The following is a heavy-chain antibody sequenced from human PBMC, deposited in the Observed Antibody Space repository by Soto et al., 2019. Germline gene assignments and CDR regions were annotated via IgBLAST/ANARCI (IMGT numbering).Heavy chain of an antibody. CDR3: VKGGAFDIIKITA. Sequence: QVQLVESGGGVVQPGRSLRLSCAASGFSFSSHGMHWVRQAPGKGLEWVAVISYDGSSTYYGDSVKGRFTISRDNSKNTLSLQINSLREEDTAVYYCVKGGAFDIIKITAWGQGTLVTVSS. J-gene: IGHJ5*02. V-gene: IGHV3-30*18. CDR2: ISYDGSST. D-gene: IGHD3-9*01. CDR1: GFSFSSHG.